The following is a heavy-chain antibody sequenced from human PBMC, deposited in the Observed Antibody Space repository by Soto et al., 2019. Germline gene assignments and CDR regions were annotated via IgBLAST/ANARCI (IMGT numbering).Heavy chain of an antibody. D-gene: IGHD3-10*01. J-gene: IGHJ6*02. Sequence: QVQLAQSGAEVKKRGSSVQVSCRVSGGTFHHYAISWVRQAPGAGLEWMGGIIPAFGTPKYAQRFQDRVTISADVYAATAYMELTSLRSDDTAVYYCARDTREITRVRGVIPYYIYHMDVWGPGTTVAVSS. CDR3: ARDTREITRVRGVIPYYIYHMDV. CDR1: GGTFHHYA. V-gene: IGHV1-69*01. CDR2: IIPAFGTP.